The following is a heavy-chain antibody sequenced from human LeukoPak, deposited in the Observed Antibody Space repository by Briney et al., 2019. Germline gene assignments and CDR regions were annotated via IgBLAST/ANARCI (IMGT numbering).Heavy chain of an antibody. CDR2: IGRSASAI. Sequence: PGGSLRLSCAASGFTLSDYYMSWVRQAPGKGLEWVSYIGRSASAIYYADSVKGRFTISRDNAKNSLYLQMNSLRAEDTAVYYCARVNYGDYLPSFDYWGQGTLVTVSS. CDR3: ARVNYGDYLPSFDY. V-gene: IGHV3-11*04. CDR1: GFTLSDYY. D-gene: IGHD4-17*01. J-gene: IGHJ4*02.